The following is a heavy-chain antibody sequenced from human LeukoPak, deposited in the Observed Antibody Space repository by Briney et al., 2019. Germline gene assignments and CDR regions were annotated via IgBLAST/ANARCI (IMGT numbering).Heavy chain of an antibody. CDR2: IYYSGST. V-gene: IGHV4-39*01. J-gene: IGHJ4*02. CDR3: ARRGRWLQGYYFDY. D-gene: IGHD5-24*01. CDR1: GGSISSSSYY. Sequence: SETLSLTCTVSGGSISSSSYYWGWIRQPPGKGLEWIGSIYYSGSTYYNPSLKSRVTISVDTSKNQFSLKLSSVTAADTAEYYCARRGRWLQGYYFDYWGQGTLVTVSS.